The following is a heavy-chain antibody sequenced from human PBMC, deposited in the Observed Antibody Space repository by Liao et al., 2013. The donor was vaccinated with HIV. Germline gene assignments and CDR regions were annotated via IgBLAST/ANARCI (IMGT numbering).Heavy chain of an antibody. CDR1: GGSISSGSYY. Sequence: QVQLQESGPGLVKPSQTLSLTCTVSGGSISSGSYYWSWIRQPAGKGLEWIGRIYTSGSTNYNPSLKSRVTISVDTSKNQFSLKLSSVTAADTAVYYCARVPIIAAQGRDAFNIWGQGTMVTVSS. J-gene: IGHJ3*02. D-gene: IGHD6-13*01. V-gene: IGHV4-61*02. CDR3: ARVPIIAAQGRDAFNI. CDR2: IYTSGST.